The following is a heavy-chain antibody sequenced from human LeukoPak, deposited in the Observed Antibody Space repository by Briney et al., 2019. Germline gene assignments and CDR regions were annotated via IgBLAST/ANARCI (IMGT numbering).Heavy chain of an antibody. V-gene: IGHV3-33*01. D-gene: IGHD6-19*01. Sequence: PGGSLRLSCAASGFTFSSYVMNWVRQAPGKGLEWVAALWNDGSNKYYADSVKGRLTISRDNSKNTLYLQMNSLRAEDTAVYYCARHSITVSGLKYFDYWGQGTLVTVSS. J-gene: IGHJ4*02. CDR3: ARHSITVSGLKYFDY. CDR2: LWNDGSNK. CDR1: GFTFSSYV.